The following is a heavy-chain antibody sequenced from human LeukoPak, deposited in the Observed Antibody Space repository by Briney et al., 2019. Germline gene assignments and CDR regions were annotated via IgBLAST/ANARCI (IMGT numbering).Heavy chain of an antibody. CDR1: GLTFRSYG. V-gene: IGHV3-30*02. CDR2: IWYDGSKK. CDR3: AKRGDSSSWLSAFDY. J-gene: IGHJ4*02. D-gene: IGHD6-13*01. Sequence: SGGSLRLSCAASGLTFRSYGMHWVRQAPGKGLEWVAVIWYDGSKKYYAASVKGRFTISRDNSEHTLYLQMNSLRAEDSAVYYCAKRGDSSSWLSAFDYWGQGTLVTVSS.